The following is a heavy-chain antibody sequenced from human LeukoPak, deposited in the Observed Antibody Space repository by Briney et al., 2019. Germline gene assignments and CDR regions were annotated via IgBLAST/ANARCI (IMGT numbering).Heavy chain of an antibody. CDR2: INHSGST. Sequence: SETLSLTCAVYGGSFSGYYWSWIRPPPGKGLEWIGEINHSGSTNYNPSLKSRVTISVDTSKNQFSLKLSSVTAADTAVYYCAARGNYDFWSGYYPTLDYWGQGTLVTVSS. CDR1: GGSFSGYY. V-gene: IGHV4-34*01. D-gene: IGHD3-3*01. J-gene: IGHJ4*02. CDR3: AARGNYDFWSGYYPTLDY.